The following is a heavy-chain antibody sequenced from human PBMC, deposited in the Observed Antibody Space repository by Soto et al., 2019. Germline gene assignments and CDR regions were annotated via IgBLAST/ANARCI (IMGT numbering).Heavy chain of an antibody. V-gene: IGHV1-3*01. CDR2: INAGNGNT. CDR3: ARVTGYYAPDY. CDR1: GYTFTSYA. J-gene: IGHJ4*02. D-gene: IGHD3-9*01. Sequence: ASVKVSCTASGYTFTSYATHWVRQAPGQRLEWMGWINAGNGNTKYSQKFQGRVTITRDTSASTAYMELSSLRSEDTAVYYCARVTGYYAPDYWGQGTLVTVSS.